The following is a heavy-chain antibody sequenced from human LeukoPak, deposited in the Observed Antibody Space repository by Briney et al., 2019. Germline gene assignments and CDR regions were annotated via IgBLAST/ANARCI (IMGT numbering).Heavy chain of an antibody. V-gene: IGHV4-61*02. CDR1: GGSISSSGYY. D-gene: IGHD2-15*01. J-gene: IGHJ4*02. CDR3: ASLRYCSGGSCYAHDY. Sequence: NASETLSLTCTVSGGSISSSGYYWSWIRQPAGKGLEWIGRIYTSGSTNYNPSLKSRVTMSVDTSKNQFSLKLSSVTAADTAVYYCASLRYCSGGSCYAHDYWGQGTLVTVSS. CDR2: IYTSGST.